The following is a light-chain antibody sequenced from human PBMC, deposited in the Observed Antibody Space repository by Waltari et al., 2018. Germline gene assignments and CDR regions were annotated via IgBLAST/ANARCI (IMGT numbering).Light chain of an antibody. J-gene: IGKJ1*01. Sequence: IVMTQSPLSLPVTPGEPASIPCTSSQSLLHSNGYNYLYWYLQKPGQSPQLLIYLGSNRASGVPDRFSGSGSGTDFTLKISRVEAEDVGVYYCMQALQTPRTFGQGTKVEIK. CDR2: LGS. CDR1: QSLLHSNGYNY. CDR3: MQALQTPRT. V-gene: IGKV2-28*01.